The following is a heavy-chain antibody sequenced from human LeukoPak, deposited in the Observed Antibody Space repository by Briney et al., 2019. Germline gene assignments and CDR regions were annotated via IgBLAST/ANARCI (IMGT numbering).Heavy chain of an antibody. D-gene: IGHD3-10*01. V-gene: IGHV3-21*01. J-gene: IGHJ3*02. CDR2: ISSSSSYI. CDR3: ARDFGSGSDAFDI. Sequence: GGSLRLSCAASGFTFSSYSMNWVRQAPGKGLEWVSSISSSSSYIYYADSVKGRFTISRDNAKNSLYLQMNSLRAEDTAVYYCARDFGSGSDAFDIWGQGTMVTVSS. CDR1: GFTFSSYS.